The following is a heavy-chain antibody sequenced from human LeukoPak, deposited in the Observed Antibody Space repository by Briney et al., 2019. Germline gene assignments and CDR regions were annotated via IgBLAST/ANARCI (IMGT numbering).Heavy chain of an antibody. Sequence: PSETLSLTCTVSGGSISSSIYYWGWIRQPPGKGLEWIGSIYYSGSTYYNPSLKSRVTISVDTSKNQFSLKLSSVTAADTAVYYCASLGYCTNGVCDYWGQGTLVTVSS. CDR3: ASLGYCTNGVCDY. D-gene: IGHD2-8*01. J-gene: IGHJ4*02. CDR2: IYYSGST. V-gene: IGHV4-39*07. CDR1: GGSISSSIYY.